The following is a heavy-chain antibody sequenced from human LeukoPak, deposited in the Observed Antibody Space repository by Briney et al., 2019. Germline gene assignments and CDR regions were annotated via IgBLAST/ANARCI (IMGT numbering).Heavy chain of an antibody. J-gene: IGHJ4*02. V-gene: IGHV3-30-3*01. Sequence: GGSLRLSCAASGFTFSSYAMHWVRQAPGKGLEWVAVISYDGSNKYYADSVKGRFTISRDNSKNTLYLQMNSLRAEDTAVYYCARSTTDSSSWLFDYWGQGTLVTVSS. D-gene: IGHD6-13*01. CDR2: ISYDGSNK. CDR1: GFTFSSYA. CDR3: ARSTTDSSSWLFDY.